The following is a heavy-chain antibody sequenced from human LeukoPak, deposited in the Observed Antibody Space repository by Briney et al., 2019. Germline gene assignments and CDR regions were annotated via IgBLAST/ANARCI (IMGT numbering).Heavy chain of an antibody. V-gene: IGHV3-23*01. Sequence: AGGSLRLSCAASGFTFSSYAMSWVRQAPGKGLEWVSAISGSGGSTYYADSVKGRFTISRDNSKNTLYLQMNSLRAEDTAVYYCARGERGYSGYDRYYYYYYMDVWGKGTTVTVSS. CDR2: ISGSGGST. D-gene: IGHD5-12*01. CDR3: ARGERGYSGYDRYYYYYYMDV. J-gene: IGHJ6*03. CDR1: GFTFSSYA.